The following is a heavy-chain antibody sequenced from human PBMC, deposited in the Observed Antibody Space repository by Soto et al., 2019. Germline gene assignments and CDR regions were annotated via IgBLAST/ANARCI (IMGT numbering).Heavy chain of an antibody. CDR3: TTGPDLDY. CDR2: IKSKTNGWTT. CDR1: GFTFSNAW. V-gene: IGHV3-15*01. J-gene: IGHJ4*02. Sequence: GGSLRLSCAASGFTFSNAWMSWVRQAPGKGLEWVGRIKSKTNGWTTDFAAPVKGRFTISRDDSKNTLYLQMNSLKTEDTSVYYCTTGPDLDYWGQGTLVTVSS.